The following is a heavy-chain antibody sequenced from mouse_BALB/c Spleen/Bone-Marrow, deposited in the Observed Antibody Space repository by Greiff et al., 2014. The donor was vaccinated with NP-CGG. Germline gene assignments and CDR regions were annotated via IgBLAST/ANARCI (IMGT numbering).Heavy chain of an antibody. J-gene: IGHJ4*01. Sequence: DVMLVESGPDLVKPSQSLSLTCTVTGYSITSYYSWHWIRQFPGNKLEWMGYIHYSGVTVYNPSLKSRISITRDTSNNQVFLQLNSVTTEDTATYYCSRFAGTPYTMDYWGQGTSVTVSS. CDR1: GYSITSYYS. CDR3: SRFAGTPYTMDY. CDR2: IHYSGVT. V-gene: IGHV3-1*02. D-gene: IGHD4-1*01.